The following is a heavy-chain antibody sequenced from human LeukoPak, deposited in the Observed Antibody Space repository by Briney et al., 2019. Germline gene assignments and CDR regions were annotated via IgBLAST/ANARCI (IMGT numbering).Heavy chain of an antibody. V-gene: IGHV3-21*01. CDR1: GFTFSSYA. D-gene: IGHD1-26*01. CDR3: ARDRIVGATIDY. CDR2: ISSSSSYI. Sequence: PGRSLRLSCAASGFTFSSYAMNWVRQAPGKGLEWVSSISSSSSYIYYADLVKGRFTISRDNAKNSLYLQMNSLRAEDTAVYYCARDRIVGATIDYWGQGTLVTVSS. J-gene: IGHJ4*02.